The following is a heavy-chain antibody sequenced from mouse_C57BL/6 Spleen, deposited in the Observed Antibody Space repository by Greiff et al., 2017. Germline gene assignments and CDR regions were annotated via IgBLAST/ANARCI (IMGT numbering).Heavy chain of an antibody. CDR2: INPSNGGT. CDR1: GYTFTSYW. Sequence: QVQLQQPGTELVKPGASVKLSCKASGYTFTSYWMHWVKQRPGQGLEWIGNINPSNGGTNYNEKFKSKATLTVDKSSSTAYMQLSSLTSEDSAVYYCARGGVYDYDPYYYAMDYWGQGTSVTVSS. D-gene: IGHD2-4*01. V-gene: IGHV1-53*01. CDR3: ARGGVYDYDPYYYAMDY. J-gene: IGHJ4*01.